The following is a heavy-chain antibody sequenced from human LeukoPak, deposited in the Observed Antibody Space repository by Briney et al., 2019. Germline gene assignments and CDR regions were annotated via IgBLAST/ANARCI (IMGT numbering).Heavy chain of an antibody. D-gene: IGHD6-13*01. Sequence: ASVKVSCKASGYTFTGYYMHWVRQAPGQGPEWMGWINPNSGGTNYAQKFQGRVTMTRDTSISTAYMELSRLRSDDTAVYYCAREHSSSWYNWFDPWGQGTLVTVSS. CDR2: INPNSGGT. V-gene: IGHV1-2*02. CDR1: GYTFTGYY. J-gene: IGHJ5*02. CDR3: AREHSSSWYNWFDP.